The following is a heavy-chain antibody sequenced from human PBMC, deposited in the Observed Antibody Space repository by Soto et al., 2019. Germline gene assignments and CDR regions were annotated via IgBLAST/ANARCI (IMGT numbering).Heavy chain of an antibody. CDR2: ITGSGAIT. J-gene: IGHJ6*02. D-gene: IGHD1-26*01. Sequence: EAQLLESGGGLLQPGGSLRLSCAASGFTFSSYAMSWVRLAPGKGLEWVSGITGSGAITYYTDSVKGRFTISRYNSNNTLYLQMHSLRAEDTAVYYCARDVWETTSMYYGLDVWGLGTTVTVSS. V-gene: IGHV3-23*01. CDR3: ARDVWETTSMYYGLDV. CDR1: GFTFSSYA.